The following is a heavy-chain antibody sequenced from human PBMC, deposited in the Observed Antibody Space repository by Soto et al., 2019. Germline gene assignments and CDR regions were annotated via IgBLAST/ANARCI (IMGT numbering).Heavy chain of an antibody. CDR3: ARGGGFDSFDY. D-gene: IGHD3-10*01. V-gene: IGHV4-30-2*01. Sequence: QLQLHMSGSGLVKPSQTLSLTCTVSGASITYGAYSWSWIRQTPGKGLEWIGYINHLETTFYNPSCASRLTLLINRTKNQFPPNLKSMSAGDRAVYFCARGGGFDSFDYWGQGILVTVSS. J-gene: IGHJ4*02. CDR2: INHLETT. CDR1: GASITYGAYS.